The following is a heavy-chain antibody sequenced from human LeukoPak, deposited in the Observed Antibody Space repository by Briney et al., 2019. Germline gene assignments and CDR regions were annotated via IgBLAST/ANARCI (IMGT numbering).Heavy chain of an antibody. V-gene: IGHV3-33*01. CDR2: IWSDGSNR. J-gene: IGHJ4*01. CDR3: ARDAQRGFDYSNSLEY. CDR1: GFIFSHYG. D-gene: IGHD4-11*01. Sequence: GRSLRLSCAASGFIFSHYGMHWVRQAPGKGLEGVAVIWSDGSNRFYADSVKGRFTISRDNSQKTLFLQMNSLRAEDTAIYYCARDAQRGFDYSNSLEYWGHGTLVTVSS.